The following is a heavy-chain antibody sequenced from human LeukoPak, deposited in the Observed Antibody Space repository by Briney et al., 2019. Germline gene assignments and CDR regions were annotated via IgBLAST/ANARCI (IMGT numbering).Heavy chain of an antibody. Sequence: GASVKVSCKASGYTFNSYGITWVRQAPGQGLEWMGWISDYIGNTNYAQKLQGRVTMTTDTSTSTAYMQLRSLRSDDTAVYYCARESVANTFDIWGQGTMVTVSS. CDR2: ISDYIGNT. CDR3: ARESVANTFDI. D-gene: IGHD6-19*01. V-gene: IGHV1-18*01. CDR1: GYTFNSYG. J-gene: IGHJ3*02.